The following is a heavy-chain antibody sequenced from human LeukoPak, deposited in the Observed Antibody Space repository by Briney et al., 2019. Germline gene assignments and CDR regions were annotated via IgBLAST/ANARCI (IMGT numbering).Heavy chain of an antibody. CDR1: GNYW. Sequence: GGSLRLSCAASGNYWMHWVRQAPGKGLVWVSHINSDGSWTSYADSVKGRFTISKDNAKNTLYLQMNSLRAEDTAVYYCEATGVGGYWGQGTLVTVSS. CDR2: INSDGSWT. V-gene: IGHV3-74*01. J-gene: IGHJ4*02. D-gene: IGHD1-26*01. CDR3: EATGVGGY.